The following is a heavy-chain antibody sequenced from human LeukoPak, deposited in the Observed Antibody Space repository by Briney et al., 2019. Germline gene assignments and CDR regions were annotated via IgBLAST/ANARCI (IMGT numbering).Heavy chain of an antibody. J-gene: IGHJ4*02. CDR1: GGPFSGYY. V-gene: IGHV4-34*01. D-gene: IGHD3-10*01. Sequence: SETLSLTCAVYGGPFSGYYWTWIRQPPGKGLEWIGEINHSGSTNYNPSLKSRVTISVDISKNQLSLKLNSVTAADTGVYYCARGGAYFDYWGQGTLVTVSS. CDR3: ARGGAYFDY. CDR2: INHSGST.